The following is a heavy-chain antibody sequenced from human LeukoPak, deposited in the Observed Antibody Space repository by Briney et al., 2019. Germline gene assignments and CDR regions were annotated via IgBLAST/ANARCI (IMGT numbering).Heavy chain of an antibody. CDR2: ISYDGSNK. CDR1: GFTFSSYA. CDR3: ARDLDY. V-gene: IGHV3-30*04. J-gene: IGHJ4*02. Sequence: GGSLRLSCAASGFTFSSYAMHWVRQAPGKGLERVAVISYDGSNKYYADSVKGRFTISRDNSKNTLYLQMNSLRAEDTAVYYCARDLDYWGQGTLVTVSS.